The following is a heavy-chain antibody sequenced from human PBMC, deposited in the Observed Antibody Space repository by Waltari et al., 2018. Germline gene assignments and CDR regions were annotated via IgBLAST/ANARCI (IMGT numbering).Heavy chain of an antibody. CDR1: GFSFSSYT. CDR3: ASDPSMQHVAAGGY. Sequence: EVQVVESGGGVVQPGGSLRLSCLTSGFSFSSYTMNWVRQAPGKGREWVSSISPNIIKTYYLESVRGRFTISRDNARNSLYLQMDSLRVEDSAVYYCASDPSMQHVAAGGYWGQGTLVTVSS. J-gene: IGHJ4*02. CDR2: ISPNIIKT. V-gene: IGHV3-21*01. D-gene: IGHD2-8*01.